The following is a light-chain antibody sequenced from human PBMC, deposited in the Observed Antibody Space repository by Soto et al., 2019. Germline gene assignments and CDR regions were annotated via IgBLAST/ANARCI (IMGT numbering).Light chain of an antibody. Sequence: ITMTQSPSTVSASVGDRVTITCRASQSISDWLAWYQQTPGKAPKLLIYKASSLQSGVPSRFSGSGSGTEFTLTISSLQPDDFATYYCLQDHNYPWTFGQGTKVDIK. CDR3: LQDHNYPWT. CDR1: QSISDW. CDR2: KAS. J-gene: IGKJ1*01. V-gene: IGKV1-5*03.